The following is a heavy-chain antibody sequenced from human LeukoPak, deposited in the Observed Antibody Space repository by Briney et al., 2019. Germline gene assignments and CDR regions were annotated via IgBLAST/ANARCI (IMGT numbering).Heavy chain of an antibody. D-gene: IGHD3-22*01. CDR3: AKGAYYDL. CDR2: ISDNGGNT. Sequence: GGSLRLSCTASGFTFGDYVMSWFRQAPGKGLEWVSTISDNGGNTYYPDSVRGRFTISRDNSKNTLYLQMNSLRVEDAAVYYCAKGAYYDLWGQGTLVTVSS. V-gene: IGHV3-23*01. J-gene: IGHJ4*02. CDR1: GFTFGDYV.